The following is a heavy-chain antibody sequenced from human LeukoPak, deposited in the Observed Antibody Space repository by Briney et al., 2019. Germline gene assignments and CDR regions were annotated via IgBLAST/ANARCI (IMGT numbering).Heavy chain of an antibody. CDR3: ARGGKLRYFDWEPLEIINWFDP. D-gene: IGHD3-9*01. J-gene: IGHJ5*02. CDR1: GFTFSSYG. Sequence: PGGSLRLSCAASGFTFSSYGMHWVRQATGKGLEWVSAIGTAGDTYYPGSVKGRFTISRENAKNSLYLQMNSLRAGDTAVYYCARGGKLRYFDWEPLEIINWFDPWGQGTLVTVSS. CDR2: IGTAGDT. V-gene: IGHV3-13*01.